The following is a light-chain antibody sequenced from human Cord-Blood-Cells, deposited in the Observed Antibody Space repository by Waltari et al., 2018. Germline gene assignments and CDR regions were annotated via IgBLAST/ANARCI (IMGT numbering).Light chain of an antibody. J-gene: IGLJ1*01. CDR1: SSDVGGYNY. Sequence: SALTQPASVSGSPGQSTTISCPGNSSDVGGYNYVPWYQQHPGKAPKLMIYEVSNRPSGVSNRFSGSKSGNTASLTISGLQAEDEADYYCSSYTSSSTLVFGTGTKVTVL. CDR3: SSYTSSSTLV. CDR2: EVS. V-gene: IGLV2-14*01.